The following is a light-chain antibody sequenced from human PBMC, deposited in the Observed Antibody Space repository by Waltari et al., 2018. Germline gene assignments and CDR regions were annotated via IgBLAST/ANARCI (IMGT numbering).Light chain of an antibody. CDR2: EGS. J-gene: IGLJ1*01. CDR3: CSYAGSSTQV. V-gene: IGLV2-23*01. Sequence: QSALTQPASVSGSPGQSITISCTGTSSDVGSYNLVPWYQQHPGKAPKLMIYEGSKRPSGVSNRFSGSKSGNTASLTISGLQAEDEADYYCCSYAGSSTQVFGTGTKVTVL. CDR1: SSDVGSYNL.